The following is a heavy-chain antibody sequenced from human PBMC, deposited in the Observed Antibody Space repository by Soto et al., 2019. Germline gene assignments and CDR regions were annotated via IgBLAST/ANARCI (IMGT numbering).Heavy chain of an antibody. V-gene: IGHV1-18*04. J-gene: IGHJ5*02. CDR3: ARDRAVGAHRGSWFDP. CDR1: GSTFPSYG. D-gene: IGHD1-26*01. CDR2: ISAYNGNT. Sequence: QVQLVQSGAEVKKPGASVKVSCKASGSTFPSYGISWVRQAPGQGLEWMGWISAYNGNTNYAQKLQGRVTMTTDTSTSTAYMELRSLRSDDTAVYYCARDRAVGAHRGSWFDPWGQGTLVTVSS.